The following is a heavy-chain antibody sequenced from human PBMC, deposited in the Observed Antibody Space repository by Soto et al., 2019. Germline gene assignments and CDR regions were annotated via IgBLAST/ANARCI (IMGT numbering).Heavy chain of an antibody. Sequence: ASVKVSCKASGYTFTSYYMHWVRQAPGQGPEWMGIINPSGGSTSYAQKFQGRVTMTTDTSTSTAYMELRSLRSDDTAVYYCARGGDYYDSSEDYDYWGQGTLVTVSS. J-gene: IGHJ4*02. CDR1: GYTFTSYY. CDR3: ARGGDYYDSSEDYDY. V-gene: IGHV1-46*01. D-gene: IGHD3-22*01. CDR2: INPSGGST.